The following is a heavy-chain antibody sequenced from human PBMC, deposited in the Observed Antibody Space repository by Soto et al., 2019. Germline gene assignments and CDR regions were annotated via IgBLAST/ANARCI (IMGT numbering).Heavy chain of an antibody. CDR2: INHSGST. CDR1: GGSFSCYY. D-gene: IGHD2-15*01. Sequence: SETLSLTCAVYGGSFSCYYWSWIRQPPGKGLEWIGEINHSGSTNYNPSLKSRVTISVDTSKNQFSLKLSSVTAADTAVYYCALGYCSGGSCYSPTWGMDVWGQGTTVTVS. V-gene: IGHV4-34*01. CDR3: ALGYCSGGSCYSPTWGMDV. J-gene: IGHJ6*02.